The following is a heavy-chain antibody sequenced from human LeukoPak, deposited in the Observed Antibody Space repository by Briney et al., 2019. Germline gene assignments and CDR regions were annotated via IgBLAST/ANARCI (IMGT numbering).Heavy chain of an antibody. CDR2: IYSGGST. CDR3: AREHGWYFDL. J-gene: IGHJ2*01. V-gene: IGHV3-53*01. CDR1: GFTFSSYA. Sequence: GGSLRLSCAASGFTFSSYAMSWVRQAPGKGLEWVSAIYSGGSTYYADSVKGRFTISRDNSKNTLYLQMNSLRAEDTAVYYCAREHGWYFDLWGRGTLVTVSS.